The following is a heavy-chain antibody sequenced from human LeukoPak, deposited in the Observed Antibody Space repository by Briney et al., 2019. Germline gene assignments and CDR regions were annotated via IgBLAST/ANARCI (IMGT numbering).Heavy chain of an antibody. CDR3: ARGGRGSAAVVAPRSFDI. D-gene: IGHD3-22*01. Sequence: ASVKVSCKASGYTFTSYDINWVRQATGQGLEWMGWMNPNSGNTGYAQKFQGRVTMTRNTSISTAYMELSSLRAEDSALYYCARGGRGSAAVVAPRSFDIWGQGTMVTVSS. V-gene: IGHV1-8*01. CDR2: MNPNSGNT. CDR1: GYTFTSYD. J-gene: IGHJ3*02.